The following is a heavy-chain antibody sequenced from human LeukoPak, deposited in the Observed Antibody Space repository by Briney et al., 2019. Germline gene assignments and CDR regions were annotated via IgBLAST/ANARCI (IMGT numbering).Heavy chain of an antibody. CDR3: ARGVVGSVSFDY. CDR1: GFTLSSYA. CDR2: ISYDGSNK. Sequence: PGGSLRLSCAASGFTLSSYAMLWVRQAPGKGLEWVAVISYDGSNKYYADSVKGRFTLSRDTSKNTLYLQMNSLRAEDTAVYYCARGVVGSVSFDYWGQGTLVTVSS. V-gene: IGHV3-30-3*01. J-gene: IGHJ4*02. D-gene: IGHD2-21*01.